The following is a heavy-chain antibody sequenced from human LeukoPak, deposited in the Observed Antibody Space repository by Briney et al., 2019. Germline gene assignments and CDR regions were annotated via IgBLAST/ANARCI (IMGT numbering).Heavy chain of an antibody. CDR3: AREYSSSWSYYFDY. V-gene: IGHV1-2*02. CDR1: GYTFTGYY. Sequence: GASVKVSCKASGYTFTGYYMHWVRQAPGQGLEWMGWINPNSGGTNYAQKFQGRVTMTRGTSISTAYMELSRLRSDDTAVYYCAREYSSSWSYYFDYWGQGTLVTVSS. CDR2: INPNSGGT. D-gene: IGHD6-13*01. J-gene: IGHJ4*02.